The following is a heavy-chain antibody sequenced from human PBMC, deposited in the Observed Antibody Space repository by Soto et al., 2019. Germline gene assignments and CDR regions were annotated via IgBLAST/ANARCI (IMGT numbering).Heavy chain of an antibody. CDR1: GFTFSNYN. Sequence: GGSLRLSCVASGFTFSNYNMNWVRQAPGKGLEWVSHISGTSGYIHYADSVKGRFTISRDNAKNSFYLQMDSLRVEDTAVYYCAGEGALKTFSSWGQGALVTVSS. CDR2: ISGTSGYI. V-gene: IGHV3-21*01. J-gene: IGHJ5*02. CDR3: AGEGALKTFSS.